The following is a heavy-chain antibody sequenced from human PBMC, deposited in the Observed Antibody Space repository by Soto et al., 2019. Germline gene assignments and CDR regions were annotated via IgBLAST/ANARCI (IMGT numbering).Heavy chain of an antibody. Sequence: QVQLVESGGGVVQPGRSLRLSCAASGFTFSSYAMHWVRQAPGKGLEWVAVISYDGSNKYYADSVKGRFTISRDNSKNALYLQMNSLRAEDTAVYYCARERGSSTVYGMDVWGQGTTVTVSS. V-gene: IGHV3-30-3*01. CDR1: GFTFSSYA. D-gene: IGHD2-2*01. CDR2: ISYDGSNK. CDR3: ARERGSSTVYGMDV. J-gene: IGHJ6*02.